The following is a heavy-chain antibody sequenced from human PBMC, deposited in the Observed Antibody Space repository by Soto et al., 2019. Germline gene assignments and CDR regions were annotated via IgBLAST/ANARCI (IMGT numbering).Heavy chain of an antibody. D-gene: IGHD2-2*03. V-gene: IGHV3-23*01. CDR3: AKGPVGYCSSTSCRTGRFDP. CDR1: GFTFSSYA. J-gene: IGHJ5*02. CDR2: ISGSGGST. Sequence: PGGSLRLSCAASGFTFSSYAMSWVRQAPGKGLEWVSAISGSGGSTYYADSVKGRFTISRDNSKNTLYLQMNSLRAEDTAVYYCAKGPVGYCSSTSCRTGRFDPWGQGTLVTVSS.